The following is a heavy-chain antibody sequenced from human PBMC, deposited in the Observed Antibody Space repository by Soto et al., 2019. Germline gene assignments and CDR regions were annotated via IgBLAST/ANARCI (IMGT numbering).Heavy chain of an antibody. V-gene: IGHV1-46*01. CDR1: GYTFTSYY. CDR3: ARDGLRVGATRNDFDY. CDR2: INPSGGST. J-gene: IGHJ4*02. D-gene: IGHD1-26*01. Sequence: QVQLVQSGAEVKKPGASVKVSCKASGYTFTSYYMHWVRQAPGQGLEWMGIINPSGGSTSYAQKFQGRVTMTRDTSTSTVYMELSSLRSEDTAVYYCARDGLRVGATRNDFDYWGQGTLVTVSS.